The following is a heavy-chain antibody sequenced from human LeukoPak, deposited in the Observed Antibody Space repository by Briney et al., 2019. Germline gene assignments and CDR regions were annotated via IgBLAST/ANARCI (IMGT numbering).Heavy chain of an antibody. CDR1: GYSFTSHY. J-gene: IGHJ4*02. D-gene: IGHD5-24*01. Sequence: GASVKVSCKASGYSFTSHYMHWVRQAPGQGLEWMGWMNPNSGDTGYAQNFQGRVTMTRDTSISTAYMELSGLRSEDTAVYYCARTPRNGYIEGYWGQGTLVTVSS. V-gene: IGHV1-8*02. CDR3: ARTPRNGYIEGY. CDR2: MNPNSGDT.